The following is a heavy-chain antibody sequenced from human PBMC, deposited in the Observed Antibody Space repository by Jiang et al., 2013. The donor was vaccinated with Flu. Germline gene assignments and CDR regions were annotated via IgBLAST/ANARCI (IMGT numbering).Heavy chain of an antibody. CDR2: IIPILGIA. V-gene: IGHV1-69*04. D-gene: IGHD5-12*01. CDR3: ARRESGYDYSDAFDI. CDR1: GGTFSSYT. Sequence: SGAEVKKPGSSVKVSCKASGGTFSSYTISWVRQAPGQGLEWMGRIIPILGIANYAQKFQGRVTITADKSTSTAYMELSSLRSEDTAVYYCARRESGYDYSDAFDIWGQGTMVTVSS. J-gene: IGHJ3*02.